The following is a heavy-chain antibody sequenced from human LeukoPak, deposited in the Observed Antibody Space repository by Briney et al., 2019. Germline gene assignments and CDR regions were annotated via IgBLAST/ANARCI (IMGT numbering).Heavy chain of an antibody. CDR3: ARGHSSGRDYYFDY. Sequence: GASVKVSCKTSGYSFITYSINWVRQAPGQGLEWMGWISGYSGNTNYAQKPQGRVTMTIDTPTGTAYMELRSLRSDDTAVYYCARGHSSGRDYYFDYWGQGTLVTVSS. CDR2: ISGYSGNT. J-gene: IGHJ4*02. CDR1: GYSFITYS. V-gene: IGHV1-18*01. D-gene: IGHD6-19*01.